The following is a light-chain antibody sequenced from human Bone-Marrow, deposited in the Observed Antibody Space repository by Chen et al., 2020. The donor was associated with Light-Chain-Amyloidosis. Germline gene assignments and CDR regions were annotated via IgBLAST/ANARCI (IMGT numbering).Light chain of an antibody. Sequence: EIVLTQSPGTLSLSPGERATLSCRASQSVSSAFLSWYQQKPGQAPRLLIYGAASRATAIPDRFSGSGSGTDFTLTISRLEREDFARYYCQQYDSSRWTLGQGTKVEFK. CDR2: GAA. CDR1: QSVSSAF. V-gene: IGKV3-20*01. CDR3: QQYDSSRWT. J-gene: IGKJ1*01.